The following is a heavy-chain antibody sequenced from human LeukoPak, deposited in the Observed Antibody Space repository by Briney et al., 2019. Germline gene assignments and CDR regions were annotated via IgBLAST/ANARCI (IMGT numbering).Heavy chain of an antibody. CDR3: ARGLWFGESRPDYYDY. V-gene: IGHV4-34*01. J-gene: IGHJ4*02. CDR2: INDSGST. D-gene: IGHD3-10*01. Sequence: SETLSLTCAVYGGSFSGYYWSWIRQPPGKGLEWIGEINDSGSTNYNPSLRSRVTISVDTSMNQFSLKMRSVTAADTADYYCARGLWFGESRPDYYDYWGQGNLVTVS. CDR1: GGSFSGYY.